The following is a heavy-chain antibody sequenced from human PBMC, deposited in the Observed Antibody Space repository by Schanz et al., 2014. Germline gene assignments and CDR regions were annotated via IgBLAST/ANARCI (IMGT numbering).Heavy chain of an antibody. Sequence: QVQLVQSGAEVKKPGASVKVSCKASGYTFTSYDINWVRQATGQGLEWMGWMNSKTGNTGYAQRFQGRVTMTRNTSITTAYLELSSLRSGDTAVYYCARGLGDERWLDLNEAFDIWGQGTIGTVSS. J-gene: IGHJ3*02. D-gene: IGHD6-19*01. CDR1: GYTFTSYD. V-gene: IGHV1-8*01. CDR3: ARGLGDERWLDLNEAFDI. CDR2: MNSKTGNT.